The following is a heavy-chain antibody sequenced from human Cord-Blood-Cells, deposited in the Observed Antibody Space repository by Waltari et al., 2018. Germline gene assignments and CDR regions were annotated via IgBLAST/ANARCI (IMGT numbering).Heavy chain of an antibody. CDR1: GGSISSSSYY. CDR3: ARLTYDSSGYFIDY. V-gene: IGHV4-39*01. Sequence: QLQLQESGPGLVKSSATLSLTCTVSGGSISSSSYYWGWIRQPPGKGLEWIGSIYYSGSTYYNPSLKSRVTISVDTSKNQFSLKLSSVTAADTAVYYCARLTYDSSGYFIDYWGQGTLVTVSS. CDR2: IYYSGST. D-gene: IGHD3-22*01. J-gene: IGHJ4*02.